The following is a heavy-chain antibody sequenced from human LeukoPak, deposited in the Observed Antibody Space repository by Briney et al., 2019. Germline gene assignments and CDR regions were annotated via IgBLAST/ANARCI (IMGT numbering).Heavy chain of an antibody. J-gene: IGHJ4*02. Sequence: SETLSLTCTVSGGSISSSSYYWGWIRQPPGKGLEWIGSIYYSGSTYYNPSLKSRVTISVDTSKNQFSLKLSSVTAADTAVYYCARWEGGYGGYSAGGYFDYWGQGTLVTVSS. CDR3: ARWEGGYGGYSAGGYFDY. D-gene: IGHD4-23*01. CDR2: IYYSGST. V-gene: IGHV4-39*07. CDR1: GGSISSSSYY.